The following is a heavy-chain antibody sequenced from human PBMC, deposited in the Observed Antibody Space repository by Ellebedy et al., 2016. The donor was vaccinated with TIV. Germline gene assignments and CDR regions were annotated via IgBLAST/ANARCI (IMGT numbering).Heavy chain of an antibody. J-gene: IGHJ5*02. CDR2: IYHSGST. V-gene: IGHV4-4*02. D-gene: IGHD2-2*01. CDR1: GGSISSSNW. Sequence: SETLSLXXAVSGGSISSSNWWSWVRQPPGKGLEWIGEIYHSGSTNYNPSLKSRVTISVDKSKNQFSLKLSSVTAADTAVYYCASIVVPAAILSQFDPWGQGTLVTVSS. CDR3: ASIVVPAAILSQFDP.